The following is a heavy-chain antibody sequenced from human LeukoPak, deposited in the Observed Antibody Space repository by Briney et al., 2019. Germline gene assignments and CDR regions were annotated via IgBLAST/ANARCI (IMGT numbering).Heavy chain of an antibody. V-gene: IGHV1-18*01. CDR2: ISAYNGNT. J-gene: IGHJ4*02. Sequence: ASVKVSCKASGYTFTSYGISWVRQAPGQGLEWMGWISAYNGNTNYAQKLQGRGTMTTNTSTSTAYMVLRSLRSDDTAVYYCARDRLSVTYRRAVAQPGGDFDYWGQGTLVTVSS. D-gene: IGHD6-19*01. CDR3: ARDRLSVTYRRAVAQPGGDFDY. CDR1: GYTFTSYG.